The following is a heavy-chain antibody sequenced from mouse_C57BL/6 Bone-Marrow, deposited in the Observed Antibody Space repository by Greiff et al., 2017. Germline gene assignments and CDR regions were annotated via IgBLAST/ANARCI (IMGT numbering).Heavy chain of an antibody. CDR1: GYSITSGYY. Sequence: EVKLQESGPGLVKPSQSLSLTCSVTGYSITSGYYWNWIRQFPGNKLEWMGYISYDGSNNYNPSLKNRISITRDTSKNQFFLKLNSVTTEDTATYYCARGPKLLRSTRRAMDYWGKGTSVTVTS. J-gene: IGHJ4*01. D-gene: IGHD1-1*01. V-gene: IGHV3-6*01. CDR2: ISYDGSN. CDR3: ARGPKLLRSTRRAMDY.